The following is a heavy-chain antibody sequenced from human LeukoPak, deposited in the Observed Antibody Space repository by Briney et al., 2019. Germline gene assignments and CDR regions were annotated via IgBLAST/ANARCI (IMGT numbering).Heavy chain of an antibody. CDR3: ARDSSLLWFGELFARPYYYYGMDV. CDR2: ISSSSSYT. J-gene: IGHJ6*02. Sequence: GGSLRLSCAASGFTFSSYAMSWVRQAPGKGLEWVSYISSSSSYTNYADSVKGRFTISRDNAKNSLYLQMNSLRAEDTAVYYCARDSSLLWFGELFARPYYYYGMDVWGQGTTVTVSS. V-gene: IGHV3-21*05. CDR1: GFTFSSYA. D-gene: IGHD3-10*01.